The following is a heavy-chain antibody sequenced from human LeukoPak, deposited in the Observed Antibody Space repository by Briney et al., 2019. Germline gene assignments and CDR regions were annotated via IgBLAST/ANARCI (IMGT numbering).Heavy chain of an antibody. Sequence: GGSLRLSCAASGFTVSSNYMSWVRQAPGKGLEWVSSISSSSVYIYYADSVKGRFTISRDNAKNSLYLQMNSLRAEDTAVYYCARPDYYDSSACDYWGQGTLVTVSS. CDR2: ISSSSVYI. V-gene: IGHV3-21*01. CDR3: ARPDYYDSSACDY. CDR1: GFTVSSNY. D-gene: IGHD3-22*01. J-gene: IGHJ4*02.